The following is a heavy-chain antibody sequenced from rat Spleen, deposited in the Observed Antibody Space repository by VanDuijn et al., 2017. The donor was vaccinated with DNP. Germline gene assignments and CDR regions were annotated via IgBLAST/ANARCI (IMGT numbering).Heavy chain of an antibody. V-gene: IGHV5-17*01. J-gene: IGHJ4*01. CDR1: GFTFSDYA. D-gene: IGHD1-1*01. CDR3: TTGGYDSEVDVMDA. Sequence: EVQLVESGGGLVQPGRSLKLSCAASGFTFSDYAMAWVRQAPKKGLEWVASISYEGSSTYYGDSVKGRFTISRDNAKSTLYLQMDSLRSEETATYYCTTGGYDSEVDVMDAWGQGASVTVSS. CDR2: ISYEGSST.